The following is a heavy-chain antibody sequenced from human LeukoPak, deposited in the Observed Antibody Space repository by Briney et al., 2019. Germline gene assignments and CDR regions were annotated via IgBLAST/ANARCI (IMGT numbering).Heavy chain of an antibody. CDR1: GYTFTGYY. CDR3: ARGRYSSGWYGVEYFQH. V-gene: IGHV1-2*02. CDR2: INPNSGGT. J-gene: IGHJ1*01. Sequence: ASVKVSCKASGYTFTGYYMHWVRQAPGQGLEWMGWINPNSGGTNYAQKFQGRVTMTRNTSISTAYMELSSLRSEDTAVYYCARGRYSSGWYGVEYFQHWGQGTLVTVSS. D-gene: IGHD6-19*01.